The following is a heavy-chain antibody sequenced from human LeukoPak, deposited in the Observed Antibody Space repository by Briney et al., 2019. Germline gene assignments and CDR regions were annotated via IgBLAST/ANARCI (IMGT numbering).Heavy chain of an antibody. J-gene: IGHJ6*02. Sequence: SQTLSLTCAISGDSVSSNSAAWNWIRQSPSRGLEWLGRTYYRSKWNFDYAISVKSRIIINPDTSKNQFSLQLNSVTPEDTAEYYCARGTFDTTDYYYGLDVWGQGTTVTVSS. CDR2: TYYRSKWNF. CDR1: GDSVSSNSAA. D-gene: IGHD2/OR15-2a*01. V-gene: IGHV6-1*01. CDR3: ARGTFDTTDYYYGLDV.